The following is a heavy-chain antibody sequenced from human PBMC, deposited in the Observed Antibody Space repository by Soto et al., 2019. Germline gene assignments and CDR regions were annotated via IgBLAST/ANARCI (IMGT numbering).Heavy chain of an antibody. CDR1: GYTFTSYG. V-gene: IGHV1-18*01. J-gene: IGHJ4*02. CDR3: ARVPGITMVRGVIRKSGFDY. D-gene: IGHD3-10*01. Sequence: QVQLVQSGAEVKKPGASVKVSCKASGYTFTSYGIIWVRQAPGQGLEWMGWISAYNGNTNYAQKLQGRVTMTTDTSTRTAYMELRSLRSDDTAVYYCARVPGITMVRGVIRKSGFDYWGQGTLVTVSS. CDR2: ISAYNGNT.